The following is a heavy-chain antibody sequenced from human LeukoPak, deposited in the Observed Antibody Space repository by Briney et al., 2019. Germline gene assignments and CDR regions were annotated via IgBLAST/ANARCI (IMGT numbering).Heavy chain of an antibody. CDR1: GYTFTSYG. V-gene: IGHV1-18*01. D-gene: IGHD1-26*01. CDR2: ISAYNGNT. CDR3: ARDLIRRWELPNDAFDI. Sequence: ASVKVSCKASGYTFTSYGISWVRQAPGQGLEWMGWISAYNGNTNYAQKLQGRVTMTTDTSTSTAYMELRSLRSDDTAVYYCARDLIRRWELPNDAFDIWGQGTMVTVSS. J-gene: IGHJ3*02.